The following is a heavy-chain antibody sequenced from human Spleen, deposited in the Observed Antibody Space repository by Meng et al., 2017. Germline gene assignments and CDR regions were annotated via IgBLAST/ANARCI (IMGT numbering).Heavy chain of an antibody. Sequence: QVQLVQSGAEVKKPGASVKVSCKASGYSFTTYGISWVRQAPGQGLEWMGWLSTYNDNTKYAQKVQGRVTMTTDTSTSTAYMELRSLRSDDTAVYYCARGRGGGDYVDFWGQGTLVTVSS. CDR1: GYSFTTYG. CDR3: ARGRGGGDYVDF. J-gene: IGHJ4*02. CDR2: LSTYNDNT. D-gene: IGHD4-17*01. V-gene: IGHV1-18*01.